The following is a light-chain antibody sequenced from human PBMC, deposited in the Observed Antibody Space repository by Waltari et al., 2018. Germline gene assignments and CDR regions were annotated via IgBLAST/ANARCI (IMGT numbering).Light chain of an antibody. CDR3: NSRDSSGNLVV. V-gene: IGLV3-19*01. J-gene: IGLJ2*01. CDR2: GKN. Sequence: LRSYYASWYQQKPGQATVLVIYGKNNRPSGIPYRFSGSSSGNTASLTITGAQAEDEADYYCNSRDSSGNLVVFGGGTKLTVL. CDR1: LRSYY.